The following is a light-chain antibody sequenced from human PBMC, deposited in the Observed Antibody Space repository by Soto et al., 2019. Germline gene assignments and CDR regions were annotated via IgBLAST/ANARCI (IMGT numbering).Light chain of an antibody. V-gene: IGKV3D-20*01. J-gene: IGKJ4*01. CDR2: DAY. Sequence: EIVLTQSPGTLSLSPGETATLSCRASQSVSTNYLAWYQQKPGLAPRLLIYDAYSRATGISDRFSGSGSGTDFILTISRLEPEDFTVYYCQQYGSSPSFGGGTKVDIK. CDR1: QSVSTNY. CDR3: QQYGSSPS.